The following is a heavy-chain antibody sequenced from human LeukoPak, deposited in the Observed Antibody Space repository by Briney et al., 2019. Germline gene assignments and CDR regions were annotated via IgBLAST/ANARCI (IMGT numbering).Heavy chain of an antibody. CDR3: ASHPDESPIPAARSAFDI. J-gene: IGHJ3*02. D-gene: IGHD2-2*01. Sequence: SVKVSCKASGSTFSSYAISWVRQAPGQGLEWMGGIIPIFGTANYAQKFQGRVTITADESTSTAYMELSSLRSEDTAVYYCASHPDESPIPAARSAFDIWGQGTMVTVSS. V-gene: IGHV1-69*01. CDR2: IIPIFGTA. CDR1: GSTFSSYA.